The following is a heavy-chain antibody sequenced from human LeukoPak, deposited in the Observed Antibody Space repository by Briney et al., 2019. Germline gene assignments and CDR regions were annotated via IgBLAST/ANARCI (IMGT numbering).Heavy chain of an antibody. CDR3: ARESFGSGRNNWFDP. Sequence: SETLSLTCTVSGGSINSYYWSWIRQPPGKGLEWIGFIYYSGSTKYNPSLKSRVTISMDRSTNQFSLKLTSVTAADTAVYYCARESFGSGRNNWFDPWGQGTLVTVSS. V-gene: IGHV4-59*01. CDR1: GGSINSYY. CDR2: IYYSGST. D-gene: IGHD3-10*01. J-gene: IGHJ5*02.